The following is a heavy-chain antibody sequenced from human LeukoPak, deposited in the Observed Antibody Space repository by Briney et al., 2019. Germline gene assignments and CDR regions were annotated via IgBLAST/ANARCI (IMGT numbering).Heavy chain of an antibody. CDR3: ARHSSYYYYYMDV. J-gene: IGHJ6*03. V-gene: IGHV4-39*01. D-gene: IGHD3-16*01. Sequence: SETLSLTCTVSGGSISSSGYYWGWIRQPPGKGLEWIGSIYYSGSTYYNPSLKSRVTISVDTSKNQFSLKLSSVTAADTAVYYCARHSSYYYYYMDVWGKGTTVTVSS. CDR1: GGSISSSGYY. CDR2: IYYSGST.